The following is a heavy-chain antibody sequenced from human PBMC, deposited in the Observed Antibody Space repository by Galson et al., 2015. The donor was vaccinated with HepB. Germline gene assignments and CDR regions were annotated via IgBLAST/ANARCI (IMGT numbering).Heavy chain of an antibody. V-gene: IGHV3-30-3*01. D-gene: IGHD6-19*01. CDR2: ISYDGSNK. J-gene: IGHJ4*02. Sequence: SLRLSCAASGFTFSSYAMHWVRQAPGKGLEWVAVISYDGSNKYYADSVKGRFTISRDNSKNTLYLQMNSLRAEDTAVYYCAREGEWLVPDYWGQGTLVTVSS. CDR3: AREGEWLVPDY. CDR1: GFTFSSYA.